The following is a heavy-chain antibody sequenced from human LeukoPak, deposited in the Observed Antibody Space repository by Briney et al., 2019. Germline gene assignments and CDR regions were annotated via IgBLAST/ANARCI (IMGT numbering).Heavy chain of an antibody. D-gene: IGHD4-17*01. CDR2: IYYSGST. V-gene: IGHV4-59*12. J-gene: IGHJ4*02. CDR3: ARVVGDYGDYESRYYFDY. Sequence: SETLSLTCTVSGGSISSYYWSWIRQPPGKGLEWIGYIYYSGSTNYNPSLKSRVTISVDTSKNQFSLKLSSVTAADTAVYYCARVVGDYGDYESRYYFDYWGQGTLVTVSS. CDR1: GGSISSYY.